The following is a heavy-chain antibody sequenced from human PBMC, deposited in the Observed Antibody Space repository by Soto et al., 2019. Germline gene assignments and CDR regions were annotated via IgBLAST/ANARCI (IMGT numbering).Heavy chain of an antibody. V-gene: IGHV4-34*01. D-gene: IGHD1-26*01. CDR2: INHSGVT. J-gene: IGHJ5*02. CDR1: GGSFSGYY. Sequence: SETLSLTCADSGGSFSGYYLSWIRQPPGKGLEWIGEINHSGVTNYSPSLENRVTISVDQSTKQFSLKLTSVPAADTAFYYCGREPSGKITSSYYAWFDLWGQGTLVTVSS. CDR3: GREPSGKITSSYYAWFDL.